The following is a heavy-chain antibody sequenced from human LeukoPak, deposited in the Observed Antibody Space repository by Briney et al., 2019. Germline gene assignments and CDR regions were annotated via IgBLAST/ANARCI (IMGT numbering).Heavy chain of an antibody. V-gene: IGHV3-66*02. CDR3: ARDDYVWGSYSHVPIAY. J-gene: IGHJ4*02. D-gene: IGHD3-16*01. CDR2: IYSGGST. Sequence: GGSLRLSCAASGFTVSSNYMSWVRQAPGKGLEWVSVIYSGGSTYYADSVKGRFTISRDNSKNTLYLQMNSLRAEDTAVYYCARDDYVWGSYSHVPIAYCGQGTLVTVSS. CDR1: GFTVSSNY.